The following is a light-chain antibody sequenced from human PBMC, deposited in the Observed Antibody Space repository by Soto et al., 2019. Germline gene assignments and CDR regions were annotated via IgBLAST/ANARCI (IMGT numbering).Light chain of an antibody. CDR3: QQYDNLPA. CDR1: QDISNY. CDR2: DAS. V-gene: IGKV1-33*01. J-gene: IGKJ2*01. Sequence: DIQINQSPSSLSASVGDRVTITCQASQDISNYLNWYQQKPGKAPKLLIYDASNLETGVPSRCSGSGSGTDFTFTISSLQPEDIATYYCQQYDNLPAFGQATKLEIK.